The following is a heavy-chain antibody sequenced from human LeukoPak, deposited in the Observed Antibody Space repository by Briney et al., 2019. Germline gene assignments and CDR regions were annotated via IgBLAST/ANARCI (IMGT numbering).Heavy chain of an antibody. CDR2: IKQDGSEK. D-gene: IGHD3-10*01. J-gene: IGHJ4*02. V-gene: IGHV3-7*01. CDR1: GFTLSSDW. Sequence: GGSLRLSCAASGFTLSSDWMSWVRQAPGKWLEWVANIKQDGSEKYYVDSVKGRFTISRDNAKNSLYLQMNSLRAEDTAVYYCARGRWFGELSDYWGQGTLVTVSS. CDR3: ARGRWFGELSDY.